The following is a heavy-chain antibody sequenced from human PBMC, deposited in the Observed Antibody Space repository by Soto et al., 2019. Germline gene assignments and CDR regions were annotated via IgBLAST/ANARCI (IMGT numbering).Heavy chain of an antibody. J-gene: IGHJ3*02. Sequence: QVQLVESGGGVVQPGRSLRLSCAASGFTFSSYAMHWVRQAPGKGLEWVAVISYDGSNKYYADSVKGRFTISRDNSKNTLYLQMNSLRAEDTAVYYCARDNGGGDGELGAFDIWGQGIMVTVSS. CDR1: GFTFSSYA. CDR3: ARDNGGGDGELGAFDI. CDR2: ISYDGSNK. V-gene: IGHV3-30-3*01. D-gene: IGHD2-21*01.